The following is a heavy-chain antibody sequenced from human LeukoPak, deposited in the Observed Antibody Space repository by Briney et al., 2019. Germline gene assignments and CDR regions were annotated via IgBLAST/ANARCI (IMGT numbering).Heavy chain of an antibody. V-gene: IGHV4-59*12. Sequence: AETLTLTCTVSGGSLSTYYWSWIRQAPGKGLEWIACIYYTGSINYNPSLKSRGTTSVDTSTNQFSLRLTSVTLADTAVYYCARGSITVVPAFDIWSQGTVVSVSS. CDR1: GGSLSTYY. D-gene: IGHD4-23*01. CDR3: ARGSITVVPAFDI. CDR2: IYYTGSI. J-gene: IGHJ3*02.